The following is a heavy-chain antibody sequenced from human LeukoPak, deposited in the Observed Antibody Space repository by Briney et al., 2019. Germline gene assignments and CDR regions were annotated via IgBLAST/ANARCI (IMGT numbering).Heavy chain of an antibody. CDR2: ISAYNGNT. V-gene: IGHV1-18*01. CDR3: ARGGGLVPGTLFDP. D-gene: IGHD6-19*01. Sequence: GASVKVSCKASGYTFTNFGISWVRQAPGQGLEWMGWISAYNGNTNYAQEFQGRVTMTTDASTSTAYLELRSLRSDDTAVYYCARGGGLVPGTLFDPWGQGTLVTVSS. J-gene: IGHJ5*02. CDR1: GYTFTNFG.